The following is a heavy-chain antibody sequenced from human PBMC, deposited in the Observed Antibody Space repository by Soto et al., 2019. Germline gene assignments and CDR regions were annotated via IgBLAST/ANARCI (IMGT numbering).Heavy chain of an antibody. CDR2: ISAYNGNT. J-gene: IGHJ4*02. V-gene: IGHV1-18*01. CDR1: GYTFTSYG. Sequence: QVQLVQSGVEVEKPEASVKVSCKASGYTFTSYGVSWVRQAPGQGLEWMGWISAYNGNTNYAQKFQGRVTMTTDTSTSTAYMELRSLRSDDTAVYYCARDVPTVTTGGPDYWGQGTLVTVSS. CDR3: ARDVPTVTTGGPDY. D-gene: IGHD4-17*01.